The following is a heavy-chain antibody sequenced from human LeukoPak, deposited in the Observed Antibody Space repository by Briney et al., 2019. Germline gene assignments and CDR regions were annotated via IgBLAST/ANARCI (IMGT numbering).Heavy chain of an antibody. CDR1: GFTFRRYW. CDR3: ARFTHGGDFDY. V-gene: IGHV3-7*04. J-gene: IGHJ4*02. D-gene: IGHD2-21*01. CDR2: IKQDGSEK. Sequence: PGGSLRLSCAASGFTFRRYWMSWVRQAPGKGLEWVANIKQDGSEKYYVDSVKGRFTISRDNAKNSLYLQMSSLRAEDTAVYYCARFTHGGDFDYWGQGTLVTVSS.